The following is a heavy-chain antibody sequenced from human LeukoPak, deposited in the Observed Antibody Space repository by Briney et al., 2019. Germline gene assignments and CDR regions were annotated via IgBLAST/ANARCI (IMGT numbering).Heavy chain of an antibody. J-gene: IGHJ4*02. CDR3: ARDLWDIVVVPAAMPGSGGPIDY. CDR1: GFTFSSYA. Sequence: GGSLRLSCAASGFTFSSYAMSWVRQAPGKGLEWVANIKKDGSEKYYVDSVKGRFTISRDNAKSSLYLQMNSLRAEDTAVYYCARDLWDIVVVPAAMPGSGGPIDYWGQGTLVTVSS. D-gene: IGHD2-2*01. CDR2: IKKDGSEK. V-gene: IGHV3-7*01.